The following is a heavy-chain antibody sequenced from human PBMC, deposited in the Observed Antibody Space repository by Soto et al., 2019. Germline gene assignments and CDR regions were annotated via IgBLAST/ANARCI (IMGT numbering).Heavy chain of an antibody. CDR3: ARDHARGGVDSAMVYFDY. V-gene: IGHV1-18*01. Sequence: ASVKVSCKASGYTFSTYGLSWVRQAPGQGLEWMGWISAYNDNTNYAQKFQGRVIMTTDTSTSTAYMELRSLTSDDTAVYYCARDHARGGVDSAMVYFDYWGQGTLVTVSS. CDR1: GYTFSTYG. J-gene: IGHJ4*02. D-gene: IGHD5-18*01. CDR2: ISAYNDNT.